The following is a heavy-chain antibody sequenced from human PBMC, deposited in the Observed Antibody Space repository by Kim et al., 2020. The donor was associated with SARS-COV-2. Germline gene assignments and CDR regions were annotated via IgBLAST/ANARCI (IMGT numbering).Heavy chain of an antibody. CDR2: T. J-gene: IGHJ4*02. D-gene: IGHD1-26*01. CDR3: ASQGVGAGDS. Sequence: TRYAASGKRRFTISRDNAKNTLNLQMNSLSAEDTAVYYCASQGVGAGDSWGPRTLVTVSS. V-gene: IGHV3-74*01.